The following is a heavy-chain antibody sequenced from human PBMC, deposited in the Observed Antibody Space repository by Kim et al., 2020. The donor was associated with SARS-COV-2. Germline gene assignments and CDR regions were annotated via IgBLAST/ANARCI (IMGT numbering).Heavy chain of an antibody. V-gene: IGHV4-34*01. Sequence: SETLSLTCAVYGGSFSGYYWSWIRQPPGKGLEWIGEINHSGSTNYNPSLKSRVTISVDTSKNQFSLKLSSVTAADTAVYYCAREGSIAARPFYYGMDVWGQGTTVTVSS. CDR2: INHSGST. CDR1: GGSFSGYY. D-gene: IGHD6-6*01. J-gene: IGHJ6*02. CDR3: AREGSIAARPFYYGMDV.